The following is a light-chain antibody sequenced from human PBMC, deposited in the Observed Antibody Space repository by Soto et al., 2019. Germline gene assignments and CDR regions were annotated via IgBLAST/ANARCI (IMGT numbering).Light chain of an antibody. CDR3: QQHDNLPYT. J-gene: IGKJ2*01. CDR1: QDISNY. Sequence: DIQMTQSPSSLSASVGDRVTITCQASQDISNYLNWYQQKPGKAPKLLIYDASNLETGVPSRFSGSGAGTDFTFTISSLQTEDIATYYCQQHDNLPYTFGQGTKLEIK. CDR2: DAS. V-gene: IGKV1-33*01.